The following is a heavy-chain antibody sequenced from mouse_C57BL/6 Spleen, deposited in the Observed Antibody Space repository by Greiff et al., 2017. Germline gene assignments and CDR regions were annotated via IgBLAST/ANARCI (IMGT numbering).Heavy chain of an antibody. D-gene: IGHD1-1*01. Sequence: VQLVESGPGLVQPSQSLSIPCTVSGFSLTSYGVHWVRQSPGKGLEWRGVIWSGGSTDYNAAFISRLSISQDNSKSHVFFKMNSLQADDTAIYYCARNQGGLRFDYWGQGTTLTVSS. CDR2: IWSGGST. V-gene: IGHV2-2*01. CDR1: GFSLTSYG. CDR3: ARNQGGLRFDY. J-gene: IGHJ2*01.